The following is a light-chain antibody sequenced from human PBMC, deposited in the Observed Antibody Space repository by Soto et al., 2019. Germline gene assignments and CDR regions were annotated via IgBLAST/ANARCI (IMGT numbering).Light chain of an antibody. J-gene: IGKJ2*01. CDR3: QQRANWPRT. CDR2: DAT. Sequence: EIVLTQSPGTLSLSPGERATLSCRASQSLSTFLAWYQQKPGQAPRLLIYDATNRATGIPARFSGSGSGTDFTLTINSLEPEDSAVYFCQQRANWPRTFGQGNKGDIK. CDR1: QSLSTF. V-gene: IGKV3-11*01.